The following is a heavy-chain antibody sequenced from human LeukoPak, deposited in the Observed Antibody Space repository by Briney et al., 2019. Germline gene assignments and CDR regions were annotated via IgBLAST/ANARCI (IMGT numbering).Heavy chain of an antibody. Sequence: PGGSLRLSCAASGFTFSSYWMSWVRQAPGKGLEWVANIKQDGSEKYYVDSVKGRFTISRDNAKNSLYLQMNSLRAEDTAVYYCAREVRVPSGYAYYYYYGMAVWGQGTTVTVSS. D-gene: IGHD5-12*01. CDR3: AREVRVPSGYAYYYYYGMAV. J-gene: IGHJ6*02. V-gene: IGHV3-7*01. CDR2: IKQDGSEK. CDR1: GFTFSSYW.